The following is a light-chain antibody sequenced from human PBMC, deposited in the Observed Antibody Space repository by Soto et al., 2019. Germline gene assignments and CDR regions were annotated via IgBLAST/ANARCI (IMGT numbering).Light chain of an antibody. Sequence: QSALTQPASVPGSPGQSVTISCTGTSSDIGRWNFVSWYRQNPGRAPKLMIYEVTNRPSGISDRFSASKSGNTAFLTISGLQAEDEADYYCSSYTSRKTWVFGGGTKLTVL. J-gene: IGLJ3*02. CDR1: SSDIGRWNF. CDR3: SSYTSRKTWV. V-gene: IGLV2-14*01. CDR2: EVT.